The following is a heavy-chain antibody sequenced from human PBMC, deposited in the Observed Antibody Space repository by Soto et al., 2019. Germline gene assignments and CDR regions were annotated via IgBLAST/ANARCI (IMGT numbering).Heavy chain of an antibody. V-gene: IGHV5-10-1*01. CDR2: IDPSDSYT. J-gene: IGHJ6*02. CDR3: ARRVAVAGTGYYYGMDV. D-gene: IGHD6-19*01. Sequence: PGESLKISCKGSGYSFTSYWISWVRQMPGKGLKWMGRIDPSDSYTNYSPSFQGHVTISADKSISTAYLQWSSLKASDTAMYYCARRVAVAGTGYYYGMDVWGQGTTVTVSS. CDR1: GYSFTSYW.